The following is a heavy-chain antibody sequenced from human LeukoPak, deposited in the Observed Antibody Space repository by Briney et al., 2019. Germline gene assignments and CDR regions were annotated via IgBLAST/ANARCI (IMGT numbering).Heavy chain of an antibody. Sequence: SETLSLTCAVYGGSFSGYYWSWIRQPPGKGLEWIGEINHSGSTNYNPSLKSRVTISVDTSKNQFSLKLSSVTAADTAVYYCARSCGDYYFDYWGQGTLVTVSS. CDR2: INHSGST. CDR3: ARSCGDYYFDY. CDR1: GGSFSGYY. J-gene: IGHJ4*02. D-gene: IGHD4-17*01. V-gene: IGHV4-34*01.